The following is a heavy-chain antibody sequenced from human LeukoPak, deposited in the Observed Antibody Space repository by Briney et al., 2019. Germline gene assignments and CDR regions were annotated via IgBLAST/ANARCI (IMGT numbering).Heavy chain of an antibody. V-gene: IGHV1-46*01. Sequence: ASVKVSRKASGYTFTSYYMHWVRQAPGQGLEWMGIINPSGGSTSYAQKFQGRVTMTRDTSTSTVYMELSSLRSEDTAVYYCARVRPSRGYYYDSSGPFDAFDIWGQGTMVTVSS. CDR2: INPSGGST. D-gene: IGHD3-22*01. J-gene: IGHJ3*02. CDR3: ARVRPSRGYYYDSSGPFDAFDI. CDR1: GYTFTSYY.